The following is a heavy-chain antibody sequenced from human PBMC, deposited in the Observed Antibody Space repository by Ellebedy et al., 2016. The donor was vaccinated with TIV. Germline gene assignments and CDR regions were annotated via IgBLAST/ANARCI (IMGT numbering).Heavy chain of an antibody. CDR3: AKVGSVVVPAAYNWFDP. CDR1: GFTFSSYG. V-gene: IGHV3-30*18. J-gene: IGHJ5*02. Sequence: GGSLRLXXAASGFTFSSYGMHWVRQAPGKGLEWVAVISYDGSNKYYADSVKGRFTISRDNSKNTLYLQMNSLRAEDTAVYYCAKVGSVVVPAAYNWFDPWGQGTLVTVSS. D-gene: IGHD2-2*01. CDR2: ISYDGSNK.